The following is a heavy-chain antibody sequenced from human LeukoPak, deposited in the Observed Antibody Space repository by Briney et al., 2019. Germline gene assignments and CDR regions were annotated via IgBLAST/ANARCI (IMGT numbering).Heavy chain of an antibody. D-gene: IGHD4-23*01. CDR2: IRYDGGNK. CDR3: ARAEGYGGELDS. J-gene: IGHJ4*02. Sequence: GGSLRLSCAASGFTVSSNYMSWVRQAPGKGLEWVAFIRYDGGNKYYADSVKGRFTISRDNSKNTLYLQMNSLRAEDTAVYYCARAEGYGGELDSWGQGTLVTVSS. V-gene: IGHV3-30*02. CDR1: GFTVSSNY.